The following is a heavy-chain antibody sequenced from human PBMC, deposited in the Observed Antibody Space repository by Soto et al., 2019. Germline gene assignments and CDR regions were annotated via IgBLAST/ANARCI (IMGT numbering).Heavy chain of an antibody. Sequence: GGSLRLSCAASGFSLTRHAVSWVRQAPEKGLEWVSAITGSTVDYTWYADSVKGHFTISRDTSKNTLYLQMNSLRGEDTALYYCAKGSASARPYYFDYWGQGTLVTVSS. CDR2: ITGSTVDYT. D-gene: IGHD6-6*01. CDR3: AKGSASARPYYFDY. CDR1: GFSLTRHA. V-gene: IGHV3-23*01. J-gene: IGHJ4*02.